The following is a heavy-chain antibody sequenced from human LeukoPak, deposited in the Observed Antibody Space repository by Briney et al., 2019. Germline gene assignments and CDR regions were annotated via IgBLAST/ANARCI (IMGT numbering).Heavy chain of an antibody. CDR1: GFAVSNNY. V-gene: IGHV3-53*04. Sequence: PGGSLRLSCAASGFAVSNNYMSWVRQAPGKGLEWVSIIYGGGSTYYADSVNGRFTISRNNSKNTLFLPMNSLKTDATAVYYCARAYNSSGYWPEYFHHWGQGNLVTVSS. CDR2: IYGGGST. CDR3: ARAYNSSGYWPEYFHH. D-gene: IGHD3-22*01. J-gene: IGHJ1*01.